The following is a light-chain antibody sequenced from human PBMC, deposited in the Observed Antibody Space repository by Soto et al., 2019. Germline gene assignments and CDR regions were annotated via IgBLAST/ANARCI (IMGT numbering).Light chain of an antibody. Sequence: QSALTQPASVSGSPGQSITISCTEISSDVGGYNYVSWYQQHPGKAPKLMIYDVSNRPSGVSNRFSGSKSGNTASLTISGLQAEDEADYYCSSYISSSTVFGGGTKLTV. CDR1: SSDVGGYNY. CDR3: SSYISSSTV. J-gene: IGLJ2*01. CDR2: DVS. V-gene: IGLV2-14*03.